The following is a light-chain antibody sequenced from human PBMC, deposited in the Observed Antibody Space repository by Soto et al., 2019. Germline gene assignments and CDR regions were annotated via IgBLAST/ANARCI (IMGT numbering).Light chain of an antibody. CDR1: SSNIGSNT. Sequence: QSVLTQPPSASGTPGQRVTISCSGSSSNIGSNTVNWYQQFPGKAPKLIIFEVSDRPSGVSDRFSGSKSGSTASLTISGLQAEDEADYYCSSYTNKNSYILFGGGTKLTVL. CDR2: EVS. V-gene: IGLV1-44*01. J-gene: IGLJ2*01. CDR3: SSYTNKNSYIL.